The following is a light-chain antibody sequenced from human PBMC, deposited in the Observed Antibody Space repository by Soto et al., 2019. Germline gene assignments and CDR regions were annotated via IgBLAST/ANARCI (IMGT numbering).Light chain of an antibody. CDR2: AAS. CDR3: QKYNSAPPET. CDR1: QGISNY. V-gene: IGKV1-27*01. Sequence: DIQMTQSPSSLSASVGDRVNITCRASQGISNYLAWYQQKPGKVPKLLIYAASTLQSGVPSRFSGSGSGTDFTLTISSLQPEDVATYYCQKYNSAPPETFGQGTNVEIK. J-gene: IGKJ1*01.